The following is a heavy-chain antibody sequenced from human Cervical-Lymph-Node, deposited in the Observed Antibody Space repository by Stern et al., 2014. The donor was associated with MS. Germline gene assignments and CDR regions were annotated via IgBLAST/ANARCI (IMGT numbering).Heavy chain of an antibody. V-gene: IGHV3-30*03. CDR2: ISYDGNHK. CDR1: GFTFSSYG. D-gene: IGHD2-8*01. J-gene: IGHJ4*02. Sequence: VQLVESGGAVVQPGRSLRLSCAASGFTFSSYGMHLVRQAPGQGLEWGTVISYDGNHKYYAASVKGRFTISRDNSKNTLHLQMNSVTPDDTAIYYCARDYEDTSMLFDHWGQGTLVTVSS. CDR3: ARDYEDTSMLFDH.